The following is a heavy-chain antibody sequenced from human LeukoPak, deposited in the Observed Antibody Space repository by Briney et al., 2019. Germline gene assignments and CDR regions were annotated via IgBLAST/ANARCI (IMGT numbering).Heavy chain of an antibody. J-gene: IGHJ2*01. CDR1: GFTFDDYA. Sequence: GRSLRLSCAASGFTFDDYAMHWVRQAPGKGLEWVSGVRWNSDTKAYADSVKGRFTISRDNAKNSLYLQMDSLRPEDTALYFCAKSLLATLIYWYFDLCGRGGLVILSS. V-gene: IGHV3-9*01. CDR2: VRWNSDTK. D-gene: IGHD2-15*01. CDR3: AKSLLATLIYWYFDL.